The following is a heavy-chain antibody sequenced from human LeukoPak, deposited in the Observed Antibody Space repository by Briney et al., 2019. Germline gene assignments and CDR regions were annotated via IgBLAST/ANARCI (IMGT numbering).Heavy chain of an antibody. Sequence: GGSLRLSCAASGFTFSSYEMNWVRQAPGKGLEWVSYIRSSGSTIYYADSVKGRFTISRDNAKNSLYLQMNSLRAEDTAVYYCARGYCSGGSCYPIFAFDIWGQGTMVTVSS. D-gene: IGHD2-15*01. CDR2: IRSSGSTI. CDR1: GFTFSSYE. J-gene: IGHJ3*02. CDR3: ARGYCSGGSCYPIFAFDI. V-gene: IGHV3-48*03.